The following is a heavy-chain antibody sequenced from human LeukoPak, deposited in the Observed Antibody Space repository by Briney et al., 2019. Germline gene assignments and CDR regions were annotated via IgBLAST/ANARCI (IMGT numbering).Heavy chain of an antibody. V-gene: IGHV1-2*02. CDR1: GYTFTGYY. CDR2: INPNSGGT. Sequence: GASVKVSCKASGYTFTGYYMHWVRQSAGQGLEGMGWINPNSGGTNYAQKFRGRVTMTRDTSINTAYMELSRLRSDDTAVYYCARATLGYYDSSGYFDYWGQGTLVTVSS. CDR3: ARATLGYYDSSGYFDY. D-gene: IGHD3-22*01. J-gene: IGHJ4*02.